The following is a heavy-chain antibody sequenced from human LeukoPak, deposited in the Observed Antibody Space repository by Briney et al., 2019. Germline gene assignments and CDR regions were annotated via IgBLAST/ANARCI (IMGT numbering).Heavy chain of an antibody. CDR1: GFNFNDYG. Sequence: GGSLRLSCAASGFNFNDYGMSWVRQVLGKRLEWVSGINWNGDDTNYADSVKGRFTISRDNARKSLYLEMSSLRAEDTALYYCAREWEGCSTTDCPFDFWGQGTLVTVSS. D-gene: IGHD2-2*01. CDR3: AREWEGCSTTDCPFDF. CDR2: INWNGDDT. V-gene: IGHV3-20*04. J-gene: IGHJ4*02.